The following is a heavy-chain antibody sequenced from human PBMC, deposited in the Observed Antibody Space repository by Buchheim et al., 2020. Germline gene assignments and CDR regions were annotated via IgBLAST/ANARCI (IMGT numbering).Heavy chain of an antibody. Sequence: QVQLVESGGGLVKPGGSLRLSCAASGFTFSDYYMSWIRQAPGKGLEWVSYISSSGSTIYYADSVKGRFTISRDNAKNSLYLQKNSLRAKKTGVYYSAREYSRRSCSSTSSNAGRLNYYYYMVMWGKGTT. CDR2: ISSSGSTI. CDR1: GFTFSDYY. J-gene: IGHJ6*03. D-gene: IGHD2-2*01. V-gene: IGHV3-11*01. CDR3: AREYSRRSCSSTSSNAGRLNYYYYMVM.